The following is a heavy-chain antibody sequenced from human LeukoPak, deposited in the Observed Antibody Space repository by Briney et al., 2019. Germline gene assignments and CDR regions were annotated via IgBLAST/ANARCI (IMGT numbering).Heavy chain of an antibody. CDR1: GFTFGDYA. CDR3: ARALVGATTGEFDY. D-gene: IGHD1-26*01. Sequence: PGGSLRLSCTASGFTFGDYAMSWVRQAPGKGLEWIGSIYHSGSTYYNPSLKSRVTISVDTSRNQFSLKLSSVTAADTAVYYCARALVGATTGEFDYWGQGTLVTVSS. J-gene: IGHJ4*02. V-gene: IGHV4-38-2*02. CDR2: IYHSGST.